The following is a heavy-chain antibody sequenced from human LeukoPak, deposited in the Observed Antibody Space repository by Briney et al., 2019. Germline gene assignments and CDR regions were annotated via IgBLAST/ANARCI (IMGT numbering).Heavy chain of an antibody. D-gene: IGHD2-15*01. CDR1: GESLNSYY. V-gene: IGHV4-34*01. J-gene: IGHJ4*02. CDR3: ARGAWATRLGS. CDR2: IYESGTT. Sequence: PSETLSLTCAVYGESLNSYYWSWVRQPPGEGLEWIGEIYESGTTEYNPPLKSRVTISMVPSKQQFSLSLSSVTAADTAVYYCARGAWATRLGSWGLGTPVIVSS.